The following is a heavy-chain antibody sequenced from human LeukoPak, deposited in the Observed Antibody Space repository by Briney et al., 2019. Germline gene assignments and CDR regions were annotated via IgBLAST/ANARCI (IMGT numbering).Heavy chain of an antibody. D-gene: IGHD4-11*01. CDR2: INHSGST. Sequence: SETLSLTCAVYGGSFSGYYWSWIRQPPGKGLEWIGEINHSGSTNYNPSLKSRVTISVDTSKNQFSLKLSSLTAADTAVYYCARGGFYSNYGMDWFDPWGQGTLVTVSS. CDR3: ARGGFYSNYGMDWFDP. V-gene: IGHV4-34*01. CDR1: GGSFSGYY. J-gene: IGHJ5*02.